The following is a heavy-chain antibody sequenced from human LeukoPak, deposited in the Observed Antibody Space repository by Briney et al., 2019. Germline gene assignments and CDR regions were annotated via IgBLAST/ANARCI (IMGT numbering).Heavy chain of an antibody. CDR2: ISGSGGST. CDR3: AKGSGWYV. Sequence: PGGSLRLSCAASGFTFSSSSMSWVRQAPGKGVEWVSGISGSGGSTDSAHSVKGRLTISRDNSKNTLYLQINSLRAVDTAVYYCAKGSGWYVWGQGTLVTVSS. CDR1: GFTFSSSS. D-gene: IGHD6-19*01. V-gene: IGHV3-23*01. J-gene: IGHJ4*02.